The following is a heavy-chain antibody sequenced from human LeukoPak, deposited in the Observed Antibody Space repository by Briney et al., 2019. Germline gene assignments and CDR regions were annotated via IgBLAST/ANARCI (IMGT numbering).Heavy chain of an antibody. CDR1: GGSISSYY. CDR2: IYYSGST. Sequence: SETLSLTCTVSGGSISSYYWSWIRQPPGKGLEWIGYIYYSGSTNYNPSLKSRVTISVDTSKNQFSLKLSSVTAADTAVYYCARNGGIQLWGLAGNDAFDIWGQGTMVTVSS. J-gene: IGHJ3*02. V-gene: IGHV4-59*01. CDR3: ARNGGIQLWGLAGNDAFDI. D-gene: IGHD5-18*01.